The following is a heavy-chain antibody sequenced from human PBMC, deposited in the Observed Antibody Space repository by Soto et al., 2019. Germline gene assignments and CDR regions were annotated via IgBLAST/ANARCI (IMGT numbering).Heavy chain of an antibody. CDR3: AATRFWSGYYTLNWFDP. D-gene: IGHD3-3*01. Sequence: GASVKVSCKASGFTFTSSAMQWVRQARGQRLEWIGWIVVGSGNTNYAQKFQERVTITRDMSTSTAYMELSSLRSEDTAVYYCAATRFWSGYYTLNWFDPWGQGTLVTVSS. CDR1: GFTFTSSA. V-gene: IGHV1-58*02. J-gene: IGHJ5*02. CDR2: IVVGSGNT.